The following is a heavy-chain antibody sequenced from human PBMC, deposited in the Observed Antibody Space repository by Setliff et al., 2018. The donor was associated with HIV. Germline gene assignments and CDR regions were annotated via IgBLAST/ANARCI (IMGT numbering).Heavy chain of an antibody. J-gene: IGHJ3*02. CDR3: AKVKKAYYHDSSGYGAFDI. D-gene: IGHD3-22*01. Sequence: SVKVSCKASGYTFASYGITWVRQAPGQGLEWMGGIITIFGTANYAQKFQGRVTITADESTDTAYMELSSLRSEDTAVYYCAKVKKAYYHDSSGYGAFDIWGQGTKVTVSS. CDR2: IITIFGTA. V-gene: IGHV1-69*13. CDR1: GYTFASYG.